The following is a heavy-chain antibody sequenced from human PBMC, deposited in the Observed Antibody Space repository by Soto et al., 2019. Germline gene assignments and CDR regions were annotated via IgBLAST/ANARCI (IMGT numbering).Heavy chain of an antibody. CDR1: GGSISGHY. D-gene: IGHD6-19*01. CDR2: IFYTGST. V-gene: IGHV4-59*11. CDR3: ARVGSSGWSPEY. J-gene: IGHJ4*02. Sequence: SETLSLTCTVSGGSISGHYWIWIRQSPGKRLEWIGYIFYTGSTNYNPSLESRVTLSADTSKNQFSLRLSSVTAAHTAVYYCARVGSSGWSPEYWGQGTLVTVSS.